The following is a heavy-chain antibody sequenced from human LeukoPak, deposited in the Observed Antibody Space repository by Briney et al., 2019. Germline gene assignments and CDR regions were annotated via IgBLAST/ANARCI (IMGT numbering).Heavy chain of an antibody. D-gene: IGHD5-18*01. J-gene: IGHJ4*02. CDR3: ASSANSYGIDY. CDR1: GFTFSSYA. V-gene: IGHV3-30-3*01. Sequence: GGSLRLSCAASGFTFSSYAMHWVRQAPGKGLEWVAIISYDGSNKYYADSVKGRFTISRDNSKNTLYLQMNSLRAEDTAVYYCASSANSYGIDYWGQGTLVTVSS. CDR2: ISYDGSNK.